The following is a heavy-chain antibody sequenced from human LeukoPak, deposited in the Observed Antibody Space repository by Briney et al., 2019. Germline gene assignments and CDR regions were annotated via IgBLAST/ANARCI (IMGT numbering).Heavy chain of an antibody. CDR2: INWNGGST. CDR1: GFTFDDCG. CDR3: ARRGYHDSSGYDY. D-gene: IGHD3-22*01. J-gene: IGHJ4*02. V-gene: IGHV3-20*04. Sequence: GGSLRLSCAASGFTFDDCGMSWVRQAPGKGLGWVSGINWNGGSTGYADSVKGRFTISRDNAKNSLYLQMNNLRAEDTAIYYCARRGYHDSSGYDYWGQGTLVTVSS.